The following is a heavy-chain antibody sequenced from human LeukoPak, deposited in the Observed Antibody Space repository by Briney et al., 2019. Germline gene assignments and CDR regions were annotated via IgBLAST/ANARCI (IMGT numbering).Heavy chain of an antibody. CDR2: MNPNSGNT. J-gene: IGHJ6*02. CDR3: ARGEYYYGSGSYYNLYYYYYYGMDV. V-gene: IGHV1-8*01. CDR1: GYTFTSYD. D-gene: IGHD3-10*01. Sequence: ASVKVSCKASGYTFTSYDINWVRQATGQGLEWMGWMNPNSGNTSYAQKFQGRVTMTRNTSISTAYMELSSLRSEDTAVYYCARGEYYYGSGSYYNLYYYYYYGMDVWGQGTTVTVSS.